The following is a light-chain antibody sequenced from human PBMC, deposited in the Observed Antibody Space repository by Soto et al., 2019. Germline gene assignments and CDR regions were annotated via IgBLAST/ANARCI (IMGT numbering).Light chain of an antibody. CDR3: SSYAATNTVL. CDR1: SSDIGAFNY. V-gene: IGLV2-14*03. CDR2: DVS. Sequence: QSALAQPASVSGSPGQSITISCTGTSSDIGAFNYVSWYQQHPGDAHKLLIFDVSDRPSGISVRFSASKSGNTASLTISGLQTEDEAHYFCSSYAATNTVLFGGGTKLTVL. J-gene: IGLJ2*01.